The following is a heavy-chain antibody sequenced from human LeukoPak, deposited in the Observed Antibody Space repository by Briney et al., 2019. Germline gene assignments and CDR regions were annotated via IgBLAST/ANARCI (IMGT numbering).Heavy chain of an antibody. CDR2: MNPNSGNT. Sequence: GAPVKVSCKASGYTFTSYDINWVRQATGQGLEWMGWMNPNSGNTGYAQKFQGRVTMTRNTSISTAYMELSSLRSEDTAVYYCARGGWFGELLPFDYWGQGTLVTVSS. V-gene: IGHV1-8*01. D-gene: IGHD3-10*01. CDR1: GYTFTSYD. CDR3: ARGGWFGELLPFDY. J-gene: IGHJ4*02.